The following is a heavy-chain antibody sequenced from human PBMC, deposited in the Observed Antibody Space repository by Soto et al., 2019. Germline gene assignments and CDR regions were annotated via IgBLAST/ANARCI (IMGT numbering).Heavy chain of an antibody. CDR3: ASIAARPDYYYGMDV. D-gene: IGHD6-6*01. V-gene: IGHV1-69*13. CDR2: IIPIFGTA. CDR1: GGTFSSYA. Sequence: SVKVSCKASGGTFSSYAISCVRQAPGQGLEWMGGIIPIFGTANYAQKFQGRVTITADESTSTAYMELSSLRSEDTAVYYCASIAARPDYYYGMDVWGQGTTVTSP. J-gene: IGHJ6*02.